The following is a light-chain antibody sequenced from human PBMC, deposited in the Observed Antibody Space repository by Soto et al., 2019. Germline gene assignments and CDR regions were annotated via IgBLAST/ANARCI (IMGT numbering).Light chain of an antibody. CDR3: QQYNNWPRT. J-gene: IGKJ1*01. Sequence: EIVLTQSPATLSLSPGERATLSCRASQSVSSSLAWYQQKPGQAPRLLIYDASSRATGVPDRFSGGGSGTDFTLTISRLEPEDFAVYYCQQYNNWPRTFGQGTKVDIK. V-gene: IGKV3-11*01. CDR1: QSVSSS. CDR2: DAS.